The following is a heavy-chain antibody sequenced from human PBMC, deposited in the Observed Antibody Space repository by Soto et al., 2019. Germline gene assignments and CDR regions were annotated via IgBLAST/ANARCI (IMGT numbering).Heavy chain of an antibody. CDR1: GASISSSSYY. J-gene: IGHJ4*02. CDR2: IYYSGST. Sequence: SETLSLTCTVSGASISSSSYYWGWIRQPPGKGLEWIGTIYYSGSTYYNPSLKSRVTISVDTSKNQFSLKLRSVTAADTAVYYCARIYGGYSFDYWGQGTLVTVSS. D-gene: IGHD4-17*01. V-gene: IGHV4-39*01. CDR3: ARIYGGYSFDY.